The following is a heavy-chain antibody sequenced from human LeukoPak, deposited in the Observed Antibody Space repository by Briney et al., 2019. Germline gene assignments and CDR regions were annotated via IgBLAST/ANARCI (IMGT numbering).Heavy chain of an antibody. J-gene: IGHJ4*02. V-gene: IGHV3-23*01. CDR1: GFTFSIYA. Sequence: GRSLRLSCAASGFTFSIYAMSWVRQAPGKGLEWVSDTDGSGVTTYYADSVKGRFTISRDNSKNTLYLQMNSLRAEDTAVYYCAKDTQRGSYGYWGQGTLVTVSS. CDR2: TDGSGVTT. CDR3: AKDTQRGSYGY. D-gene: IGHD1-26*01.